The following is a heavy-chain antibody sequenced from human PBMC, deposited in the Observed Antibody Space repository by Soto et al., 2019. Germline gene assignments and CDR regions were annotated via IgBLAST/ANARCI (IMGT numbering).Heavy chain of an antibody. V-gene: IGHV1-46*01. CDR2: INPSGGST. J-gene: IGHJ5*02. CDR3: ARVRVPSIAAAANNWFDP. Sequence: GASVKVSCKASGYTFTSYYMHWVRQAPGQGLEWMGIINPSGGSTSYAQKFQGRVTMTRDTSTSTVYMGLSSLRSEDTAVYYCARVRVPSIAAAANNWFDPWGQGTLVTVSS. D-gene: IGHD6-13*01. CDR1: GYTFTSYY.